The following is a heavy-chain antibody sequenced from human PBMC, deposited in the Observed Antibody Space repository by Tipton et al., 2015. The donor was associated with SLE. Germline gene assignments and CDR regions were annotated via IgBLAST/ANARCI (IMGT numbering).Heavy chain of an antibody. J-gene: IGHJ5*02. D-gene: IGHD3-10*01. CDR2: MYYTGST. CDR1: GGSISSSSYY. CDR3: ASRRDGRGTWFDP. Sequence: TLSLTCTVSGGSISSSSYYWGWIRQPPGKGLEWIGNMYYTGSTYYNPSLKSRVTISVDTSKNQFSLKLSSVTAADTAVYYCASRRDGRGTWFDPWGQGTLVTVSS. V-gene: IGHV4-39*07.